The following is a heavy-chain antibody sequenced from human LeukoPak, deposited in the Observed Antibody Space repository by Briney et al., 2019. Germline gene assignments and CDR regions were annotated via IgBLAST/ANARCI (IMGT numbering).Heavy chain of an antibody. CDR1: GFTFSSYA. CDR3: ATYSGPDKWDASDM. Sequence: GGSLRLSCAASGFTFSSYAMTWVRQAPGKGLEWVATIRVDGSTEYPVDSMKGRFTISRDNAKNSLHLQMNSLRAEDTAIYYCATYSGPDKWDASDMWGQGTLVTVSS. J-gene: IGHJ3*02. CDR2: IRVDGSTE. D-gene: IGHD1-26*01. V-gene: IGHV3-7*01.